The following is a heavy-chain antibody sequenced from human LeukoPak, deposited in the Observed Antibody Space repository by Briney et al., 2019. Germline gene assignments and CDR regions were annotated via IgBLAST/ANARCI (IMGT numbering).Heavy chain of an antibody. J-gene: IGHJ4*02. CDR1: GFTFSSHW. D-gene: IGHD1-1*01. CDR2: IRTDGGSP. V-gene: IGHV3-74*01. CDR3: ARGSQNALDS. Sequence: GGSLRLSCAASGFTFSSHWMHCVRQAPGKGLVWVSRIRTDGGSPNYADSVKGRFTISRDNAKNTLYLQMSSLRVEDTAVYYCARGSQNALDSWGQGTLVTVSS.